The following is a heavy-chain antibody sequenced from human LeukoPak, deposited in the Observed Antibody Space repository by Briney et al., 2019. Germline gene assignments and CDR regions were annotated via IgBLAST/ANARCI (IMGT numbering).Heavy chain of an antibody. J-gene: IGHJ4*02. CDR3: ARDPRAGVSDY. Sequence: GGSLRLSCPASGFTFDDYGMSWVRQAPGKGLEWVAGINWNGGSTDYADSVKGRLTISRDNAKNSLYLQMNSLRAEDTALYYCARDPRAGVSDYWGQGTLVTVSS. V-gene: IGHV3-20*04. CDR1: GFTFDDYG. D-gene: IGHD3-10*01. CDR2: INWNGGST.